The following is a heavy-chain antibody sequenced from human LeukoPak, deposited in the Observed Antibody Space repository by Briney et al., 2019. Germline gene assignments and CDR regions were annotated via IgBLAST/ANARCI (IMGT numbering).Heavy chain of an antibody. V-gene: IGHV3-23*01. CDR1: GFTFSTHA. CDR3: ARDPGVIPVHYMDV. Sequence: GGSLRLSCVVSGFTFSTHAMTWVRQAPGKGLERVSDISGHGGTTYYAASVKGRFTITRDNSKNAMFLQMNCLRAEDTAVYYSARDPGVIPVHYMDVWGKGTTVIVSS. CDR2: ISGHGGTT. J-gene: IGHJ6*03. D-gene: IGHD4-23*01.